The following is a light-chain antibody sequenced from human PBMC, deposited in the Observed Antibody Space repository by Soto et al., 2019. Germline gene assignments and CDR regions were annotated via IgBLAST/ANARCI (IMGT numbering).Light chain of an antibody. CDR3: SSFTNSSLV. J-gene: IGLJ3*02. CDR1: TSDVGSHNF. V-gene: IGLV2-14*01. Sequence: QSALTQPASVSGSPGQSITISCTGTTSDVGSHNFVSWYQQLPGKAPKLLIYEVTNRPSGTSNRFSGSKSGNTASLTISGLQAEDEADYDCSSFTNSSLVFGGGTKLTVL. CDR2: EVT.